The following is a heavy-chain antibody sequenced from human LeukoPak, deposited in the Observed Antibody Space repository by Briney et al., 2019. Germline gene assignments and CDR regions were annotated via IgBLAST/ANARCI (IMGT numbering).Heavy chain of an antibody. CDR1: GGSISSSSYY. CDR3: ARLAYYDFWSGSLTGIQYFDY. J-gene: IGHJ4*02. V-gene: IGHV4-39*01. CDR2: IYYSGST. Sequence: PSETLSLTCTVSGGSISSSSYYWGWIRQPPGKGLEWIGSIYYSGSTYYNPSLKSRVTISVDTSKNQFSLKLSSVTAADTAVYYCARLAYYDFWSGSLTGIQYFDYWGQGTLVTVSS. D-gene: IGHD3-3*01.